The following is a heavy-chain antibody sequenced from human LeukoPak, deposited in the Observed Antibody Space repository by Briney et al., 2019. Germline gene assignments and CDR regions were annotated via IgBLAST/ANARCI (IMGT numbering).Heavy chain of an antibody. J-gene: IGHJ4*02. V-gene: IGHV3-30-3*01. Sequence: GGSLRLSCAASGFTFSSYAMHWVRQAPGKGLEWVAVISYDGSNKYYADSVKGRFTISRDNSKNTLYLQMNSLRAEDTAVYYCAKDRSLSLWGQGTLVTVSS. CDR2: ISYDGSNK. CDR1: GFTFSSYA. CDR3: AKDRSLSL. D-gene: IGHD2-2*01.